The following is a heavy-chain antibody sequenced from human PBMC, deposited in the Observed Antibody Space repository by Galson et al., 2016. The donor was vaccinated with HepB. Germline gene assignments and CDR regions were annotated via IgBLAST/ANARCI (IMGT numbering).Heavy chain of an antibody. CDR3: ARDTAITLGRGAVEPKNSYYGMDV. Sequence: SVKVSCKASGYSLTNYGISWVRQAPGLGLEWMGWISGYKGKTNYAQKFQDRVTVTTDIFSNTAYMELRSLRSDDTAVYYCARDTAITLGRGAVEPKNSYYGMDVWGQGTTVTVSS. CDR1: GYSLTNYG. D-gene: IGHD3-10*01. CDR2: ISGYKGKT. V-gene: IGHV1-18*01. J-gene: IGHJ6*02.